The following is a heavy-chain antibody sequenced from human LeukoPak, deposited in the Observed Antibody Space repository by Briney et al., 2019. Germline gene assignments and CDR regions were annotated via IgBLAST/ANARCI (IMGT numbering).Heavy chain of an antibody. CDR2: IWYDGSNK. V-gene: IGHV3-33*01. J-gene: IGHJ4*02. CDR1: GFTFSSYG. Sequence: GGSLRLSCAASGFTFSSYGMHWVRQAPGKGLEWVAVIWYDGSNKYYADSVKGRFTISRDNSKNTLYLQMNSLRAEDTAVYYCAREKRGATYYFDYWGQGTLVTVSS. CDR3: AREKRGATYYFDY. D-gene: IGHD3-16*01.